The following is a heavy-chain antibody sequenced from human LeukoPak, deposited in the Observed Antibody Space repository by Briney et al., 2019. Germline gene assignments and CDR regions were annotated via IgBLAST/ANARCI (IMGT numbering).Heavy chain of an antibody. Sequence: GGSLRLSCAASGFSFGSYGIHWVRQTPGKGLEWVAVVSYDGSNKDYSDSVKGRFTISRDNSKNTMNLQMNSLRVEDTAVYYCAREMGSVYFDYWGQGTLVTVSS. V-gene: IGHV3-33*01. D-gene: IGHD3-10*01. J-gene: IGHJ4*02. CDR3: AREMGSVYFDY. CDR1: GFSFGSYG. CDR2: VSYDGSNK.